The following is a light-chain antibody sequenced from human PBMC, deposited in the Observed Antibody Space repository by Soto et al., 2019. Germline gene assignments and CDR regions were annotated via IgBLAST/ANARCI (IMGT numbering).Light chain of an antibody. CDR1: QSILYSSNNKNF. V-gene: IGKV4-1*01. CDR2: WAS. J-gene: IGKJ5*01. Sequence: DIVMTQSPDSLAVSLGERATFNCKSSQSILYSSNNKNFLAWYQQKPGQPPKLLIYWASTRESGVPDRFNGSGSGTEFTLTISSLQAEDVAVYYWQQYYSTPITFGQGTRLEIK. CDR3: QQYYSTPIT.